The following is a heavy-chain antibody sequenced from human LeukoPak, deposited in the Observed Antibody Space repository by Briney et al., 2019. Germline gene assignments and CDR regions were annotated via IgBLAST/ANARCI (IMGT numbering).Heavy chain of an antibody. J-gene: IGHJ4*02. V-gene: IGHV3-23*01. CDR3: ARDRRFLEWLFDNYYFDY. Sequence: PGGSLRLSCAASKFAFSSHAMSWVRQAPGKGLEWVSAISGGGGNTYYADSVKGRFTISRDNSKNTLYLQMNSLRAEDTAVYYCARDRRFLEWLFDNYYFDYWGQGTLVTVSS. CDR1: KFAFSSHA. D-gene: IGHD3-3*01. CDR2: ISGGGGNT.